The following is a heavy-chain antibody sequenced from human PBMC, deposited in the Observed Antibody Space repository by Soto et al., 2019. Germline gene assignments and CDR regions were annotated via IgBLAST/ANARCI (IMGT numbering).Heavy chain of an antibody. CDR2: ISSSGSTI. D-gene: IGHD3-9*01. V-gene: IGHV3-11*01. CDR1: GFTFSDYY. CDR3: ARGTIEVLRYFDWLPIQH. J-gene: IGHJ1*01. Sequence: PGGSLRLSCAASGFTFSDYYMSWIRQAPGKGLEWVSYISSSGSTIYYADSVKGRFTISRDNAKNSLYLQMNSLRAEDTAVYYCARGTIEVLRYFDWLPIQHWGQGTLVTVSS.